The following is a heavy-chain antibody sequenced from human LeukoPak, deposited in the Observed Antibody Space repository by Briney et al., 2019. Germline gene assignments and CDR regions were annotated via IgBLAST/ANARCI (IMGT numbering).Heavy chain of an antibody. J-gene: IGHJ5*02. CDR3: ARAPVVVVIAAAQRHWFDP. CDR2: INPNGGGT. V-gene: IGHV1-2*02. D-gene: IGHD2-15*01. Sequence: ASVKVSCKASGYTFTGYYMHWVRQAPGQGLEWMGWINPNGGGTNYAQKFQGRVTITRDTSISTAYMELSSLRSDDTAVYYCARAPVVVVIAAAQRHWFDPWGQGTLVTVSS. CDR1: GYTFTGYY.